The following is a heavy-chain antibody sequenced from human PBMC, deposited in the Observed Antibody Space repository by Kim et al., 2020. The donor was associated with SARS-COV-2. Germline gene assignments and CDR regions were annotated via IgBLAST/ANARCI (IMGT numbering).Heavy chain of an antibody. V-gene: IGHV3-21*01. CDR2: ISSSSSYI. CDR3: AREGPDGVGATEEIDY. Sequence: GGSLRLSCAASGFTFSSYSMNWVRQAPGKGLEWVSSISSSSSYIYYADSVKGRFTISRDNAKNSLYLQMNSLRAEDTAVYYCAREGPDGVGATEEIDYWGQGTLVTVSS. J-gene: IGHJ4*02. CDR1: GFTFSSYS. D-gene: IGHD1-26*01.